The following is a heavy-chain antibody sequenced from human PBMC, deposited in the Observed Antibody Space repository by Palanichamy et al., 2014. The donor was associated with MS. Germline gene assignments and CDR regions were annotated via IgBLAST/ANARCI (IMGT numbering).Heavy chain of an antibody. J-gene: IGHJ4*02. V-gene: IGHV3-7*03. Sequence: EVQLVEAGGGLVQPGGSLRLSCAASGFIFTSYWMCWVRQAPGKGLEWVANMDPDGSEMNYLDSVKGRFTISRDNAKNSLSLQMNSLRAEDTAVYYCARDRDRGHSSFDYWGQGTLVTVSS. CDR1: GFIFTSYW. D-gene: IGHD3-10*01. CDR3: ARDRDRGHSSFDY. CDR2: MDPDGSEM.